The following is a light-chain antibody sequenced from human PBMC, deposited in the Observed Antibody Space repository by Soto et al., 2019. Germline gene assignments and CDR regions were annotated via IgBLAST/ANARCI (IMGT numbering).Light chain of an antibody. J-gene: IGKJ1*01. CDR1: QTVSSGY. Sequence: EVVLKQSPGTLSLSPGEAATLSCRASQTVSSGYLAWYQQRSGQAPRPLIYGSSSRASYVPDRFSGSGSGTEFTLTISSLEPEDFAVYFCQQYARSPWTFGQGTKLEIK. CDR2: GSS. CDR3: QQYARSPWT. V-gene: IGKV3-20*01.